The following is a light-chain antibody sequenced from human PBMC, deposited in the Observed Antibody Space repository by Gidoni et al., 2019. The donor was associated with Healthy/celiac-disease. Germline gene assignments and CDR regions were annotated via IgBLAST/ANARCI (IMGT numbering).Light chain of an antibody. Sequence: QSVLTQPPSTSGTPGQRVTSSCSGSSSNSGSNTVNWYQQLTGTAPKLLIYSNNQRPSGVPDRFSGSKSGTSASLAISGLQSEDEGDYYCAAWDDSLNGWVFGGGTKLTVL. J-gene: IGLJ3*02. CDR3: AAWDDSLNGWV. CDR2: SNN. CDR1: SSNSGSNT. V-gene: IGLV1-44*01.